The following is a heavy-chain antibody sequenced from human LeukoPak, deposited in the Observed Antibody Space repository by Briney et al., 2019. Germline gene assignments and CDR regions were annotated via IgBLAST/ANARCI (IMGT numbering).Heavy chain of an antibody. CDR3: AKAAGYCSSTSCYPWDDY. CDR1: GFTFSGYV. Sequence: GGSLRLSCAASGFTFSGYVMTWVRQPPGKGLQWVADISGSGGSTYYADSVKGRFSISRDNSKNTLYLQLDSLRAEDTAVYYCAKAAGYCSSTSCYPWDDYWGQGTLVTVSS. D-gene: IGHD2-2*03. J-gene: IGHJ4*02. CDR2: ISGSGGST. V-gene: IGHV3-23*01.